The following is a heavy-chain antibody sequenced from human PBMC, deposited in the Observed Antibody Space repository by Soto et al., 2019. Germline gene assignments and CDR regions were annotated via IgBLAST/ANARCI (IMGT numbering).Heavy chain of an antibody. Sequence: SVKVSCKASGYTFTSYGISWVRQAPGQGLEWMGGIIPIFGTANYAQKFQGRVTITADESTSTAYMELSSLRSEDTAVYYCATHTRARYDFWSGSDYYGMDVWG. CDR3: ATHTRARYDFWSGSDYYGMDV. V-gene: IGHV1-69*13. J-gene: IGHJ6*02. D-gene: IGHD3-3*01. CDR1: GYTFTSYG. CDR2: IIPIFGTA.